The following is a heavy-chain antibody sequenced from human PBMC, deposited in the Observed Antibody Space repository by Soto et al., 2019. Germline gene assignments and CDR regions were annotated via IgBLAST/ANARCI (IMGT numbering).Heavy chain of an antibody. Sequence: QVQLQESGPGLVKPSETLSLTCTVSGGSISSYYWSWIRQPPGKGLEWIGCIYYSGRSNYNPSLKSRVTASVDTSKTQFSLNLSSVTAADTAVYYCARAPSLYGMDVWGQGTTVTVSS. CDR2: IYYSGRS. V-gene: IGHV4-59*01. J-gene: IGHJ6*02. CDR3: ARAPSLYGMDV. CDR1: GGSISSYY.